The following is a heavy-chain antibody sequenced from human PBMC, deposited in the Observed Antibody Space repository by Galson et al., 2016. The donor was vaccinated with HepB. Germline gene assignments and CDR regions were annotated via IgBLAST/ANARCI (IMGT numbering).Heavy chain of an antibody. D-gene: IGHD2-2*01. V-gene: IGHV3-48*01. CDR1: TFTLSSHS. CDR3: AKDGRIYCSSASCHDHFHF. J-gene: IGHJ4*02. Sequence: SLRLSCAASTFTLSSHSMNWVRQAPGEGLEWVAYITINSGDKYYADSVRGRFTISRDNAKNSLFLQMNSLRAEDTAVYYCAKDGRIYCSSASCHDHFHFWGQGTLVTVSS. CDR2: ITINSGDK.